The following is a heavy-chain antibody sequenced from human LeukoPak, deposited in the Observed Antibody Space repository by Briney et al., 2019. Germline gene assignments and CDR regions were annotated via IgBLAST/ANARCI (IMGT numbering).Heavy chain of an antibody. J-gene: IGHJ4*02. V-gene: IGHV1-2*02. Sequence: ASVKVSCKTSGYTFTGYYMHWVRQAPGQGLEWMGWINPNSGGTNYAQKFQGRVTMARDTSISTAYMELSRLRSDDTAVYYCARDSGYDFWSGYYGYWGQGTLVTVSS. CDR1: GYTFTGYY. CDR2: INPNSGGT. D-gene: IGHD3-3*01. CDR3: ARDSGYDFWSGYYGY.